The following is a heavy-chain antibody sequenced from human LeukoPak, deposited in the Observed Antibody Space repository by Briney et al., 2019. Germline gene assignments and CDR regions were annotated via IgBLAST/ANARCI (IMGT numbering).Heavy chain of an antibody. J-gene: IGHJ5*02. CDR1: GFTFSSYG. V-gene: IGHV3-33*01. Sequence: GGSLRLSCAASGFTFSSYGMHWVRQAPGKGLEWVAAIWYDASNKYYADSVKGRFTISRDNSKNTLYLQMNSLRAEETAVYYCARGRMEDSSWYEGPNWFDPWGQGTLVTVSS. CDR3: ARGRMEDSSWYEGPNWFDP. D-gene: IGHD6-13*01. CDR2: IWYDASNK.